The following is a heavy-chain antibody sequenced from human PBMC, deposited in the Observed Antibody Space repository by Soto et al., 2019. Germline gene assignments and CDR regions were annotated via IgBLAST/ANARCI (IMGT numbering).Heavy chain of an antibody. Sequence: GGSLRLSCAASGFNFNTYWMGWVRQAPGKGPEWVANIKQDGSEKYYGDSVRGRFTISRDNANNSLYLHMNSVRAEDTAVYFCARDRNVVVPAAIPYVDVWGQGTTVTVSS. CDR2: IKQDGSEK. D-gene: IGHD2-15*01. J-gene: IGHJ6*02. CDR3: ARDRNVVVPAAIPYVDV. CDR1: GFNFNTYW. V-gene: IGHV3-7*03.